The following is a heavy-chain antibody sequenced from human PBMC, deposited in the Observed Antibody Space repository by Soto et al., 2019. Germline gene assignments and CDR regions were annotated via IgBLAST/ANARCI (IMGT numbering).Heavy chain of an antibody. CDR2: IDYDGTTT. J-gene: IGHJ4*02. Sequence: EVQLVESGGGLVQPGGSLRLSCAASGFSFDSYWMHWVRQAPGQGPMWVSRIDYDGTTTNYADSVKGRFTISRDNAKNLLFLQMNNLRVEDTAVYYCALLTSGWYGDFDFWGQGTLVTVSS. D-gene: IGHD6-19*01. CDR1: GFSFDSYW. V-gene: IGHV3-74*01. CDR3: ALLTSGWYGDFDF.